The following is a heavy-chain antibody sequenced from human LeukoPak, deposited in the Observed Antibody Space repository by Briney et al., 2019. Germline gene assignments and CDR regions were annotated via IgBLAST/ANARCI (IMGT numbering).Heavy chain of an antibody. Sequence: SETLSLTCAVYGGSFSGYYWSWIRQPPGKGLEWIGEINHSGSTNYNPSLKSRVTMSVDTSKNQFSLKLRSVTAADTALYYCARVASTGPFDYWGQGTLVTVSS. CDR1: GGSFSGYY. CDR2: INHSGST. D-gene: IGHD2-8*02. V-gene: IGHV4-34*01. CDR3: ARVASTGPFDY. J-gene: IGHJ4*02.